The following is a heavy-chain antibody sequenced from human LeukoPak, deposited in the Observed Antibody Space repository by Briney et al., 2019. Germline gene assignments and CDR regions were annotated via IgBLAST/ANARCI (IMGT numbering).Heavy chain of an antibody. V-gene: IGHV1-2*02. J-gene: IGHJ4*02. CDR1: GGTFSSYA. CDR2: INPNSGGT. Sequence: GASVKVSCKASGGTFSSYAISWVRQAPGQGLEWMGWINPNSGGTNYAQKFKGRVTMTRDTSINTAYMDLRRLTSDDTAIYYCTTRGGDTLMRTEAFDYWGLGTLVTVSS. D-gene: IGHD3-16*01. CDR3: TTRGGDTLMRTEAFDY.